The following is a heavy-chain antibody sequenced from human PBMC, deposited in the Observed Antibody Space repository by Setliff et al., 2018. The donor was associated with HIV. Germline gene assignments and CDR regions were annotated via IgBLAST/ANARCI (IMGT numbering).Heavy chain of an antibody. CDR3: VKGAGGYYDY. D-gene: IGHD2-15*01. J-gene: IGHJ4*02. V-gene: IGHV1-2*02. Sequence: ASVKVSCKTSGYTFSAHYIHWVRQAPGQGLEWMGWIDPNSGDTNYAQKFQGRVAMARDTSISTAYMELNRLTSDDTALYYCVKGAGGYYDYWSQGALVTVSS. CDR2: IDPNSGDT. CDR1: GYTFSAHY.